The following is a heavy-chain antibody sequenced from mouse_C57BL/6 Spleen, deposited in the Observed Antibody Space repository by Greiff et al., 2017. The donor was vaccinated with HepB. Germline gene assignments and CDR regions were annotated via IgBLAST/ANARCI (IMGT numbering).Heavy chain of an antibody. D-gene: IGHD1-1*01. Sequence: EVQLVESGPGLVKPSQSLSLTCSVTGYSITSGYYWNWIRQFPGNKLEWMGYISYDGSNNYNPSLKNRISITRDTSKNQFFLKLNSVTTEDTATYYCARDPFTTVVDRFAYWGQGTLVTVSA. J-gene: IGHJ3*01. CDR2: ISYDGSN. CDR1: GYSITSGYY. CDR3: ARDPFTTVVDRFAY. V-gene: IGHV3-6*01.